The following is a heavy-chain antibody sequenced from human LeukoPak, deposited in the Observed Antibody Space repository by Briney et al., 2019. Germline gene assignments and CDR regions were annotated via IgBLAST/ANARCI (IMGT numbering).Heavy chain of an antibody. Sequence: PSETLSLTCAVSGGSISSNNWWIWVRQSPEKGLEWIGSIYYSGSTYYNPSLKSRVTISVDTSKNQFSLKLSSVTAADTAVYYCARHQRVLDDSFDYWGQGTLVTVSS. CDR3: ARHQRVLDDSFDY. V-gene: IGHV4-39*01. J-gene: IGHJ4*02. CDR2: IYYSGST. CDR1: GGSISSNNW. D-gene: IGHD5-24*01.